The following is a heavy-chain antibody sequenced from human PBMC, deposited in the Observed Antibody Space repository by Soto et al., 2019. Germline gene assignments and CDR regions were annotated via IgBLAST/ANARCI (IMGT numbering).Heavy chain of an antibody. J-gene: IGHJ5*02. CDR2: INPSGGKT. D-gene: IGHD3-10*01. CDR3: ARDEYHYGSGSSYSTLDA. V-gene: IGHV1-46*01. Sequence: GSVKVSCKASGYTFTNHYIHWVRQGPGQGPEWMGTINPSGGKTDYAQKFKGRVTLTSDTPTSTVYMELRGLRSEDTAIYYCARDEYHYGSGSSYSTLDAWGQGTLVTVSS. CDR1: GYTFTNHY.